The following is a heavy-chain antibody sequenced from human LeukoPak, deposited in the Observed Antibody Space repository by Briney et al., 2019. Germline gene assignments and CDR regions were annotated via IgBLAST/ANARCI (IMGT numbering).Heavy chain of an antibody. CDR2: ISPSGNT. J-gene: IGHJ4*02. CDR3: GRSFLGGWYYFDY. V-gene: IGHV4-34*01. D-gene: IGHD6-19*01. Sequence: SETLSLTCAVYGGSFSGYYWSGVRQPPGKGLEWSGYISPSGNTNYNPSLKSRVTISVDTSKNQFSLKLSSVTAADTAVYYCGRSFLGGWYYFDYWGQGTLVTVSS. CDR1: GGSFSGYY.